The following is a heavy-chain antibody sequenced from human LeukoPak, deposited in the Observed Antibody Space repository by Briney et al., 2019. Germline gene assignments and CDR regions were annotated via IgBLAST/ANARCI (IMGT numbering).Heavy chain of an antibody. CDR1: GFTFSSYG. Sequence: GRSLRLSCAASGFTFSSYGMHWVRQAPGKGLEWVAVIWYDGSNKYYADSVKGRFTISRDNSKNTLYLQMNSLRAEDTAVYYCARDSKIAAAHYWGQGTLVTVSS. CDR3: ARDSKIAAAHY. CDR2: IWYDGSNK. D-gene: IGHD6-13*01. J-gene: IGHJ4*02. V-gene: IGHV3-33*08.